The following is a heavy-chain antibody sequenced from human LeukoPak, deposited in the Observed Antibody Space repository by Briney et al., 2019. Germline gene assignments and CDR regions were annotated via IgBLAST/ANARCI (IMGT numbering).Heavy chain of an antibody. Sequence: GGSLRLSCAASGFTFDDYGVSWVRQAPGKGLEWVSGVNWNGGSTGYADSVQGRFTISRDNAKNSLYLQMNSLRAKDTALYYCARGRYSGSYLPDYWGQGTLVTVSS. CDR2: VNWNGGST. CDR1: GFTFDDYG. CDR3: ARGRYSGSYLPDY. J-gene: IGHJ4*02. V-gene: IGHV3-20*04. D-gene: IGHD1-26*01.